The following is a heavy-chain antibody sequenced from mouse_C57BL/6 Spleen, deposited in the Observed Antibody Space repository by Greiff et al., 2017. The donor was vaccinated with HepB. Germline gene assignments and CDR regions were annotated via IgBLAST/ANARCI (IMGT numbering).Heavy chain of an antibody. CDR3: ARKALYDGYYEFAY. V-gene: IGHV1-50*01. J-gene: IGHJ3*01. CDR1: GYTFTSYW. CDR2: IDPSDSYT. Sequence: QVQLQQPGAELVKPGASVKLSCKASGYTFTSYWMQWVKQRPGQGLEWIGEIDPSDSYTNYNQKLRGKATLTVDTSSSTAYMQLSSLTYEDSAVYYCARKALYDGYYEFAYWGQGTLVTVSA. D-gene: IGHD2-3*01.